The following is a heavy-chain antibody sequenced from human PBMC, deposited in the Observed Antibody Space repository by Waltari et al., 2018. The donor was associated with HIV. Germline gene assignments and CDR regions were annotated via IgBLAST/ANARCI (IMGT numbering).Heavy chain of an antibody. V-gene: IGHV3-53*02. CDR3: AREPWQGDCTNGVCYLGQITMVRGGD. CDR1: GFTVSSNY. J-gene: IGHJ4*02. CDR2: IYCGGST. Sequence: EVQLVETGGGLIQPGGSLRLSCAASGFTVSSNYMSWVRQAPGKGLEWVSVIYCGGSTYYADSVKGRFTISRDNSKNSLYLQMNSLRAGDTAVYYCAREPWQGDCTNGVCYLGQITMVRGGDWGQGTLVTVSS. D-gene: IGHD2-8*01.